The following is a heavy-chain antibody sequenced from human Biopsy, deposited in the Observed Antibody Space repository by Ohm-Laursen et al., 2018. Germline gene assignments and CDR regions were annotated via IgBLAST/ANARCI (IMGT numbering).Heavy chain of an antibody. CDR2: IRSESSGGTR. CDR1: GFNFCDSG. J-gene: IGHJ4*02. D-gene: IGHD5-12*01. CDR3: SKWTGGYSYSSL. V-gene: IGHV3-49*03. Sequence: SLRLSCAASGFNFCDSGMGWFCQAPGKGPECVGLIRSESSGGTREYAAPVMGRFTVSRDDSKSIAYLDMNSLKTEDTAMYYCSKWTGGYSYSSLWGRGTPVIVSS.